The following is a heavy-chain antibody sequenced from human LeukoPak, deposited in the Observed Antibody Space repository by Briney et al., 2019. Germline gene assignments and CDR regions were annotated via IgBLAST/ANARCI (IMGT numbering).Heavy chain of an antibody. CDR1: GYTFTTYG. D-gene: IGHD6-6*01. J-gene: IGHJ5*02. CDR2: ISAYNGNT. CDR3: ARDLIAVRPGWFDP. V-gene: IGHV1-18*01. Sequence: ASVKVSCKASGYTFTTYGISWVRLAPGQGLEWMGWISAYNGNTNYAQQFQGKVTMTTDTSMSTAYMELRSLRSDDTAVYYCARDLIAVRPGWFDPWGQGSLVTVSS.